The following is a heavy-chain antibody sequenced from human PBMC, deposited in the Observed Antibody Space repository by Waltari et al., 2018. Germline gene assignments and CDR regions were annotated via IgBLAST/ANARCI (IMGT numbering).Heavy chain of an antibody. Sequence: QVQLVQSGAEVKKPGASVKVSCKASGYTFTSYDINWVRQATGQGLEWMGWMNPNSGNTGYAQKFQGRVTMTRNTSISTAYMELSSLRSEDTAVYYCARVRGYCTNGVCYIPRYFDYWGQGTLVTVSS. J-gene: IGHJ4*02. V-gene: IGHV1-8*01. D-gene: IGHD2-8*01. CDR1: GYTFTSYD. CDR2: MNPNSGNT. CDR3: ARVRGYCTNGVCYIPRYFDY.